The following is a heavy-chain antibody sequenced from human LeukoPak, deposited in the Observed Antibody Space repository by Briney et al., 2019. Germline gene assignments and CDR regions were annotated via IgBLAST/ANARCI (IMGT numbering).Heavy chain of an antibody. V-gene: IGHV3-7*01. CDR3: ARGRTWIQLWSHFDY. J-gene: IGHJ4*02. CDR2: IKQDGSEK. CDR1: EFTFSSYT. D-gene: IGHD5-18*01. Sequence: PGGSLRLSCAASEFTFSSYTMSWVRQAPGKGLEWVANIKQDGSEKYYVDSVKGRFTISRDNAKNSLYLQMNSLRAEDTAVYYCARGRTWIQLWSHFDYWGQGTLVTVSS.